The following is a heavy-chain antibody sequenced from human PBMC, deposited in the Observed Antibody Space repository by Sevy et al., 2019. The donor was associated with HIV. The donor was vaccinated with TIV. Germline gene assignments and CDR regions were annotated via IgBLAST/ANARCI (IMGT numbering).Heavy chain of an antibody. J-gene: IGHJ6*02. Sequence: GESLKISCAASGFTFNNYAMNWVRQAPGKGLEWVSVIYSGGSTYYADSVKGRFTISRDNSQNTVYLQMNSLRAEDTAVYYCAREDIVLGEGNYYGMDVWGQGTTVTVSS. V-gene: IGHV3-53*01. D-gene: IGHD2-15*01. CDR3: AREDIVLGEGNYYGMDV. CDR2: IYSGGST. CDR1: GFTFNNYA.